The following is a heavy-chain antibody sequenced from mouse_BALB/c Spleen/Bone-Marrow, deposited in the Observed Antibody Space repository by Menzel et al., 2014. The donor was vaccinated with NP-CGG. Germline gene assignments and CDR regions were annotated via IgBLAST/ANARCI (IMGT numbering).Heavy chain of an antibody. D-gene: IGHD1-1*01. CDR3: ANYYYEYYFDS. J-gene: IGHJ2*01. V-gene: IGHV14-3*02. Sequence: VHVKQSGAELVKPGASVKLSCTASGFNIKDTYMHWVKQRPEQGLEWIERIDPANGNTKYDPKFQGKATITADTSSNTAYLRLSSLTSEDTAVYYCANYYYEYYFDSWGQGTTLTVSS. CDR2: IDPANGNT. CDR1: GFNIKDTY.